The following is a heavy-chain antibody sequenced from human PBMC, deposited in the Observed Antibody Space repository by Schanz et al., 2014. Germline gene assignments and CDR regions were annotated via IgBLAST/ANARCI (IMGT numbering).Heavy chain of an antibody. CDR3: ARDRGHGDLPGDI. V-gene: IGHV4-31*03. Sequence: QVQLQESGPGLVKPSQTLSLTCTVSGGSVSSGGDYWSWIRQHPGKGLEWIGFISYRGSTYYNPSLESRVAMSVDTSKNQFSLTLSSATAAGTAVYYCARDRGHGDLPGDIWGQGTMVTVSS. D-gene: IGHD4-17*01. J-gene: IGHJ3*02. CDR1: GGSVSSGGDY. CDR2: ISYRGST.